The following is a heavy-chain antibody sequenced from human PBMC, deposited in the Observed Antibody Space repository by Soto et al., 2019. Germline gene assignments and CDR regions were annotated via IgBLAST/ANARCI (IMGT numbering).Heavy chain of an antibody. CDR1: GYTFTSYA. D-gene: IGHD3-16*01. CDR2: INAGNGNT. Sequence: ASVKVSCKASGYTFTSYAMHWVRQAPGQRLEWMGWINAGNGNTKYSQKFQGRVTITRDTSASTVYMELSSLRSEDTAVYYCAREFGRSSNYYYYYGMDVWGQGTTVTVSS. V-gene: IGHV1-3*01. J-gene: IGHJ6*02. CDR3: AREFGRSSNYYYYYGMDV.